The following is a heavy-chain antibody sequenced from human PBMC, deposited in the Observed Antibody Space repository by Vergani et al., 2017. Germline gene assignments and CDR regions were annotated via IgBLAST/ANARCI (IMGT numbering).Heavy chain of an antibody. CDR2: INAGNGNT. J-gene: IGHJ3*02. CDR1: GYTFTSST. CDR3: ARGTALGAFDI. Sequence: QVQLVQSGAEVKKPGASVQASCKASGYTFTSSTIHWVRQAPGQRLEWIGWINAGNGNTKYSQNCHGRVTITRDTSASTAYMELSSLRSEDTAVFFCARGTALGAFDIWGQGTMVTVSS. D-gene: IGHD2-21*02. V-gene: IGHV1-3*01.